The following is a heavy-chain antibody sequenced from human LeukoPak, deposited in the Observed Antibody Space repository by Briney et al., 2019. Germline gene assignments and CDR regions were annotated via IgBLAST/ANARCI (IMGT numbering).Heavy chain of an antibody. Sequence: GGSLRLSCAASGFTFSSYSMDWVRQAPGKGLEWVSYISSSSSTIYYADSVKGRFTISRDNAKNSLYLQMNSLRAEDTAVYYCASNRRDSSSWYRYWGQGTLVTVSS. J-gene: IGHJ4*02. CDR2: ISSSSSTI. V-gene: IGHV3-48*04. CDR1: GFTFSSYS. D-gene: IGHD6-13*01. CDR3: ASNRRDSSSWYRY.